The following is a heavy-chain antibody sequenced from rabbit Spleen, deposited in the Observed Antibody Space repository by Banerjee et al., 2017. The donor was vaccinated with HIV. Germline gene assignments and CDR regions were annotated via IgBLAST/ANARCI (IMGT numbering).Heavy chain of an antibody. V-gene: IGHV1S45*01. CDR2: IYVSSSGNP. J-gene: IGHJ4*01. CDR1: GFSFSSSYY. CDR3: ARDDTSTSGDVFSL. D-gene: IGHD1-1*01. Sequence: QEQLVESGGGLVQPEGSLTLTCTASGFSFSSSYYMCWVRQAPGKGLEWIACIYVSSSGNPYYANWAKGRFTISKTSSTTVTLQMTSLTAADTATYFCARDDTSTSGDVFSLWGQGTLVTVS.